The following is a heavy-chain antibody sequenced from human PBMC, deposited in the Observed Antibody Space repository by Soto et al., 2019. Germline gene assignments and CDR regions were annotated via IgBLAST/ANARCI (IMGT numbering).Heavy chain of an antibody. J-gene: IGHJ4*02. CDR3: ERGYVTGTTGDY. CDR1: GFTFSSNY. CDR2: IYSGGST. D-gene: IGHD1-20*01. V-gene: IGHV3-66*01. Sequence: GGSLRLSCAASGFTFSSNYMSWVRQAPGKGLEWVSVIYSGGSTYYADSVKGRFTISRDNSKNTLYLQMNSLRAEDTAVYYCERGYVTGTTGDYWGQGTLVTVSS.